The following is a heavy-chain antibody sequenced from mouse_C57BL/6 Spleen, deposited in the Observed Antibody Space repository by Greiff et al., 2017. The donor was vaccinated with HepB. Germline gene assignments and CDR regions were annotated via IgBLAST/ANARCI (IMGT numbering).Heavy chain of an antibody. D-gene: IGHD1-1*01. V-gene: IGHV5-16*01. Sequence: EVKVVESEGGLVQPGSSMKLSCTASGFTFSDYYMAWVRQVPEKGLEWVANINYDGSSTYYLDSLKSRFIISRDNAKNILYLQMSSLKSEDTATHYCVRDGYGSPFAYWGQGTLVTVSA. J-gene: IGHJ3*01. CDR2: INYDGSST. CDR1: GFTFSDYY. CDR3: VRDGYGSPFAY.